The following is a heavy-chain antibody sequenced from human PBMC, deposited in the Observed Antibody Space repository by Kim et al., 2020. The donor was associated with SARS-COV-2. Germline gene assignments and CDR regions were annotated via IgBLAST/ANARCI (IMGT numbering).Heavy chain of an antibody. Sequence: SVKVSCKASGGTFSSYAISWVRQAPGQGLEWMGGIIPIFGTANYAQKFQGRVTITADESTSTAYMELSSLRSEDTAVYYCASQDFWSGYLRGYYYYGMDVWAKGPRSPSP. D-gene: IGHD3-3*01. J-gene: IGHJ6*02. CDR2: IIPIFGTA. V-gene: IGHV1-69*13. CDR1: GGTFSSYA. CDR3: ASQDFWSGYLRGYYYYGMDV.